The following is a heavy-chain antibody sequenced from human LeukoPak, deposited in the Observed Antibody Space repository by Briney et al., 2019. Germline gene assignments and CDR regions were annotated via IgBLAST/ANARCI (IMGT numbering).Heavy chain of an antibody. V-gene: IGHV3-7*01. CDR2: RKQYGSEK. CDR1: GFILSSYW. J-gene: IGHJ5*02. Sequence: GGSLTLTCAASGFILSSYWFNWVRQAPPKGLDRVANRKQYGSEKYDVDSQKRRFTISRDNATNPLYLQINRRRAEDTAVYYCVTDDCSSIRCYHNWFDPWGQGTLVTVSS. D-gene: IGHD2-2*01. CDR3: VTDDCSSIRCYHNWFDP.